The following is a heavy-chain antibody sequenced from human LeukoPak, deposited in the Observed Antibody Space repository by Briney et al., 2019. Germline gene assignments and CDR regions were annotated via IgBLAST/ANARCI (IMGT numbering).Heavy chain of an antibody. CDR2: ISGSGGST. CDR3: AKDLGGTGALDL. J-gene: IGHJ4*02. Sequence: GGSLRLSCAASGFTFSSYAMSWVRQAPGKGLEWVSAISGSGGSTYYADSVKGRFTISRDNSKNTLYLQLNSLRAEDTAVYYCAKDLGGTGALDLWGQGTLVTVSS. D-gene: IGHD3-3*01. V-gene: IGHV3-23*01. CDR1: GFTFSSYA.